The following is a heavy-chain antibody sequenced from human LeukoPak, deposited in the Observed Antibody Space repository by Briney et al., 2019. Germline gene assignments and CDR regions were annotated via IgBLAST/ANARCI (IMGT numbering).Heavy chain of an antibody. V-gene: IGHV4-59*01. CDR3: ARGHYDFWGDTYYFDY. CDR2: IYYSGST. J-gene: IGHJ4*02. CDR1: GGSISSYY. D-gene: IGHD3-3*01. Sequence: SETLSLTCTVSGGSISSYYWSWIRQPPGKGLEGIGYIYYSGSTNYNPSLKSRVTISVDTSKNQFSLKLSSVTAADTAVYYCARGHYDFWGDTYYFDYWGQGTLVTVSS.